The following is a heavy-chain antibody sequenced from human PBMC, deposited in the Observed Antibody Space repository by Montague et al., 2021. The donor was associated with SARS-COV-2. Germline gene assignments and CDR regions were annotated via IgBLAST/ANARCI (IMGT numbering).Heavy chain of an antibody. V-gene: IGHV4-39*07. J-gene: IGHJ6*02. CDR3: ARDTRITMLVVVNRYGMDV. Sequence: SETLSLTCTASGGAISSSSYYWGWIRQPPGKGLEWIGSIYYSGSTYYNPSLKSRVTISVDTSKNQFSLKLSSVTAADTAVYYCARDTRITMLVVVNRYGMDVWGPGTTVTVSS. CDR2: IYYSGST. CDR1: GGAISSSSYY. D-gene: IGHD3-22*01.